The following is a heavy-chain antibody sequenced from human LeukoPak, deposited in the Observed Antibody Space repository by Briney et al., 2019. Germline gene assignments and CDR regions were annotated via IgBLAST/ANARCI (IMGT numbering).Heavy chain of an antibody. D-gene: IGHD6-13*01. Sequence: SETLSLTCAVYGGSFSGYYWSWIRQPPGKGLEWIGEINHSGSTNYNPSLKSRVTISVDTSKNQFSLKLSSVTAADTGVYFCARDPGSSWFDNWGQGTLVTVSS. CDR2: INHSGST. CDR3: ARDPGSSWFDN. V-gene: IGHV4-34*01. CDR1: GGSFSGYY. J-gene: IGHJ4*02.